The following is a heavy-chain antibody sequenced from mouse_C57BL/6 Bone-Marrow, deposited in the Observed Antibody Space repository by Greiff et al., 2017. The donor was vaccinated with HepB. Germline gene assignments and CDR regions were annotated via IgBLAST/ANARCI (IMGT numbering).Heavy chain of an antibody. J-gene: IGHJ1*03. CDR2: IHPRSGNT. D-gene: IGHD1-1*01. CDR1: GYTFTSYG. Sequence: VQLKESGAELARPGASVKLSCKASGYTFTSYGISWVKQRTGQGLEWIGEIHPRSGNTYYNENFKGKATLTADKSSSTAYMELRSLTSEDSAVYFCAGAIATVGGNWYFDVGGTGTTVTVSS. V-gene: IGHV1-81*01. CDR3: AGAIATVGGNWYFDV.